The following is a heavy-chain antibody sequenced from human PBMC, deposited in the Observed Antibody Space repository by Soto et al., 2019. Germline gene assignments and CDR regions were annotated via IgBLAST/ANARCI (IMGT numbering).Heavy chain of an antibody. Sequence: SETLSLTCAVSGDSISSGGFSWSWIRQPPGKGLEWIGYIYHSGTSFYNPSLKSRVTISVDGSKNQFSLKVNSVTAADTAVYYCARERLVPAVNFDSGGHGTLVTVAS. CDR3: ARERLVPAVNFDS. J-gene: IGHJ4*01. CDR2: IYHSGTS. CDR1: GDSISSGGFS. D-gene: IGHD2-2*01. V-gene: IGHV4-30-2*01.